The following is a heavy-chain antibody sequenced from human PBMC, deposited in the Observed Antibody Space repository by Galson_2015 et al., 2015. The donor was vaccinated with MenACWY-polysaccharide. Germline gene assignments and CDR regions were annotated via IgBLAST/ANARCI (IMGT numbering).Heavy chain of an antibody. V-gene: IGHV3-33*01. CDR2: IWSDGSHQ. CDR1: GFTFSSYG. J-gene: IGHJ6*02. Sequence: SLRLSCAASGFTFSSYGMHWVRQAPGKGLEWVAVIWSDGSHQYYGDSVKGRFAISRDNAKNSLYLQLNSLEVEDTAIYYCARGHYGLDVWGQGTTVTVSS. CDR3: ARGHYGLDV.